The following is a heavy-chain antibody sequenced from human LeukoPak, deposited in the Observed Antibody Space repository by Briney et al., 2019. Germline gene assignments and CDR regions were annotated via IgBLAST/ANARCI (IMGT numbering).Heavy chain of an antibody. V-gene: IGHV3-7*05. Sequence: PGGSLRLSCVASGFTFSSYWMSWVRQAPGKGLEWVANIKQDGSEKYYVDSVKGRFTISRDNAKNSLYLQMNSLRAEDTALYYCARVRGYDSSGSSDFQHWGQGTLVTVSS. J-gene: IGHJ1*01. CDR3: ARVRGYDSSGSSDFQH. D-gene: IGHD3-22*01. CDR2: IKQDGSEK. CDR1: GFTFSSYW.